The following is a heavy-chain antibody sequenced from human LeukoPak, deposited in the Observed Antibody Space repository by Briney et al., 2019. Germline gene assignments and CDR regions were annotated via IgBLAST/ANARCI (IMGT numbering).Heavy chain of an antibody. CDR1: GYTFTRYD. CDR3: ARVDGSPDY. D-gene: IGHD2-15*01. CDR2: VNTKSGNT. V-gene: IGHV1-8*03. J-gene: IGHJ4*02. Sequence: GASVKVSCKASGYTFTRYDINWVRQATGQGLEWLGWVNTKSGNTGSAQKFQGRVTITRDTSINTAYMELSSLRSEDTAIYYCARVDGSPDYWGQGTLVTVSS.